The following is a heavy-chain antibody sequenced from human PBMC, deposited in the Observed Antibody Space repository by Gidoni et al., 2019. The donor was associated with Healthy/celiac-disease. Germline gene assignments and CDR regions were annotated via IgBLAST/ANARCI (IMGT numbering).Heavy chain of an antibody. CDR1: GGSISSGGYY. Sequence: QVQLQESGPGLVKPSQTLSLTCTVSGGSISSGGYYWSWIRQHPGKGLEWIGYIYYSGSTYYNPSLKSRVTISVDTSKNQFSLKLSSVTAADTAVYYCARVGCSSTSCYPQWREQQLEFDYWGQGTLVTVSS. D-gene: IGHD2-2*01. J-gene: IGHJ4*02. CDR2: IYYSGST. V-gene: IGHV4-31*03. CDR3: ARVGCSSTSCYPQWREQQLEFDY.